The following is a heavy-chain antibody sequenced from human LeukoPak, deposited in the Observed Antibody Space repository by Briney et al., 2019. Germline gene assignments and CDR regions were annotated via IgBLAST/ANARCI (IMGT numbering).Heavy chain of an antibody. CDR1: GFTFSSYV. J-gene: IGHJ4*02. CDR2: INDSGDST. CDR3: AREYDDFWSGYSALKY. D-gene: IGHD3-3*01. V-gene: IGHV3-23*01. Sequence: GGSLRLSCADSGFTFSSYVMSWVRQAPGKGLEWVSVINDSGDSTYYADSVKGRFTISRDNSKNMLYLQMNSLRAEDTAVYYCAREYDDFWSGYSALKYWGQGTLVTVSS.